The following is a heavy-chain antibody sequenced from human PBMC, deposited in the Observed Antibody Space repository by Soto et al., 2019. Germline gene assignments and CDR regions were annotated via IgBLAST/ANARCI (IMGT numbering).Heavy chain of an antibody. CDR2: INSDGSST. CDR3: ARASSSWYVDY. V-gene: IGHV3-74*01. J-gene: IGHJ4*02. CDR1: GFTFSSYW. D-gene: IGHD6-13*01. Sequence: GGSLRLSCAASGFTFSSYWMHWVRQAPGKGLVWVSRINSDGSSTNYADSVKGRFTISRDNAKNTLYLQMNSLRAEDTAVYYCARASSSWYVDYWGQGTLVTVSS.